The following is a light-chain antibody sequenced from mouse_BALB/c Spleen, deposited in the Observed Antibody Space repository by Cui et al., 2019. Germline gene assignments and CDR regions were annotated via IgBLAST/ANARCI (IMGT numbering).Light chain of an antibody. J-gene: IGKJ1*01. V-gene: IGKV4-80*01. Sequence: QIVLTQSPAILSASLGEEITLTCSASSSVSYMHWYQQKSGTSPKLLICSTSNLASGVPSRFSGSGSGTFYSLTISSVEAEDAADYYCHQWSSWTFGGGTKLEIK. CDR1: SSVSY. CDR3: HQWSSWT. CDR2: STS.